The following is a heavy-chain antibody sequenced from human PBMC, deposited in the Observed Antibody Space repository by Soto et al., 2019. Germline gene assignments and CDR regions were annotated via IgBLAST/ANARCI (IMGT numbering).Heavy chain of an antibody. CDR1: GFSLTTSPMG. CDR2: IYWDDDK. Sequence: QITLKESGPTLVKPTQTLTLTCTFSGFSLTTSPMGVGWIRQPPGKALEWLVVIYWDDDKRYSQSLKSRLTITNDPSQTQFALTMTSIDPVDTATYYCTPRLSGYCCSGGSCVPWGEGPTITVSS. V-gene: IGHV2-5*02. CDR3: TPRLSGYCCSGGSCVP. J-gene: IGHJ5*02. D-gene: IGHD6-25*01.